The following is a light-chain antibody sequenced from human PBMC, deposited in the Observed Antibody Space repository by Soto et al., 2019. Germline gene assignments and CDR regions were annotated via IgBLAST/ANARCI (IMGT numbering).Light chain of an antibody. CDR3: QSYDISLTEWV. CDR1: SSNLGSGYD. V-gene: IGLV1-40*01. J-gene: IGLJ3*02. Sequence: SVLAXPPSASRAPGQNVSISRTGNSSNLGSGYDVHWYQQHSGAAPKFLIYGKNYRPSGVPDRFSGSKSGTSASLAIAGLHPEDEADYYCQSYDISLTEWVFGGGTKVTVL. CDR2: GKN.